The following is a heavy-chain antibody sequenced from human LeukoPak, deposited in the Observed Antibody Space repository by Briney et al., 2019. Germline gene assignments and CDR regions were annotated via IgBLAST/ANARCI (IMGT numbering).Heavy chain of an antibody. Sequence: SETLSLTCAVYGGSFSGYYWSWIRQPPGKGLEWIGEINHSGSTNYNPSLKSRVTISVDTSKNQFSLKLSSVTAADTAVYYCARESYSSSSFRAFDIWGQGTTVTVSS. CDR1: GGSFSGYY. D-gene: IGHD6-6*01. CDR2: INHSGST. V-gene: IGHV4-34*01. J-gene: IGHJ3*02. CDR3: ARESYSSSSFRAFDI.